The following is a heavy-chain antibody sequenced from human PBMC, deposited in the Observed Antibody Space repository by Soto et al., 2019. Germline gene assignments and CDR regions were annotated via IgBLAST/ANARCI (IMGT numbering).Heavy chain of an antibody. D-gene: IGHD2-21*01. CDR1: GFTFSNAW. CDR2: IKSKTDGGTT. V-gene: IGHV3-15*01. J-gene: IGHJ6*03. Sequence: GGSLRLSCAASGFTFSNAWMSWVRQAPGKGLGWVGRIKSKTDGGTTDYAAPVKGRFTISRDDSKNTLYLQMNSLKTEDTAVYYCTTDVSIPQIDHYYYYYMDVWGKGTTVTVSS. CDR3: TTDVSIPQIDHYYYYYMDV.